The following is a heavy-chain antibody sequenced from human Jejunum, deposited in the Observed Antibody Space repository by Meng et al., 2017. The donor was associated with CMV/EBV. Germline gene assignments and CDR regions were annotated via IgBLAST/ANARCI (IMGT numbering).Heavy chain of an antibody. J-gene: IGHJ2*01. CDR3: ARDTSGSGNWYFTL. CDR1: CGSLRSTY. CDR2: VYYSGST. Sequence: SCGSLRSTYWSCVRQPPEQALGWICYVYYSGSTNYTPSLKSRVTISVDTSTTQFSLRLRSVTAADTAVYYCARDTSGSGNWYFTLWGRGTLVTFSS. D-gene: IGHD3-10*01. V-gene: IGHV4-59*01.